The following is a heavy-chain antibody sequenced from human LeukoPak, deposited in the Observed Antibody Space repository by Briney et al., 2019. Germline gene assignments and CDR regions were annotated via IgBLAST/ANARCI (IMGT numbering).Heavy chain of an antibody. Sequence: GGSLRLSCAASGFTFSSYWMSWVRQAPGKGLEWVANIKQDGSNKYYADSVKGRFTISRDNSKNTLYLQMNSLRAEDTAVYYCAKAYYYDSSGYSTSDYWGQGTLVTVSS. D-gene: IGHD3-22*01. CDR1: GFTFSSYW. V-gene: IGHV3-7*01. CDR3: AKAYYYDSSGYSTSDY. CDR2: IKQDGSNK. J-gene: IGHJ4*02.